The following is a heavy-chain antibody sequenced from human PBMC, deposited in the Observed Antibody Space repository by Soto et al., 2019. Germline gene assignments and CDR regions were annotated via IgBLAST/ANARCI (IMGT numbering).Heavy chain of an antibody. CDR2: ISAYNGNT. Sequence: QVQLVQSGAEVKKPGASVKVSCKASGYTFTSYGISWVRQAPGQGLEWMGWISAYNGNTNYAQKLQGRVTMTTDTSTSTAYMELRSLSSDDTAVYYCARDLGDCSSTSCYYGRIDPWGQGTLVTVSS. CDR1: GYTFTSYG. D-gene: IGHD2-2*01. CDR3: ARDLGDCSSTSCYYGRIDP. J-gene: IGHJ5*02. V-gene: IGHV1-18*04.